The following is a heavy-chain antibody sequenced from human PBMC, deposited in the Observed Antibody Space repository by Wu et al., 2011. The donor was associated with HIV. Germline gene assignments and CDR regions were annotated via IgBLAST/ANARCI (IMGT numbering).Heavy chain of an antibody. CDR3: ARENARGGEHNDF. J-gene: IGHJ4*02. V-gene: IGHV1-69*06. CDR2: IMPIFGAT. Sequence: QVQLVQSGAEVKKPGASVKVSCKASGYTFTSYDISWVRQAPGQGLEWMGRIMPIFGATNYAQKFQGRVTITADTSTSTAYMEMSSLTSEDTAVYYCARENARGGEHNDFWGPGSLVTVSS. D-gene: IGHD2-21*01. CDR1: GYTFTSYD.